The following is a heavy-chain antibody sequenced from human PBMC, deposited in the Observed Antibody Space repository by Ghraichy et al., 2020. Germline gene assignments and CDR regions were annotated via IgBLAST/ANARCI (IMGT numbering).Heavy chain of an antibody. J-gene: IGHJ6*02. Sequence: SETLSLTCAVHGESFNGYYWTWIRQPPGKGLEWIGEVHYRGNTNYDPSLRSRVTISVDTSKKKFSLRLTAVTAADTALYYCARVPWGRDGYYGVSYVMDVCRYVTTVTVSS. CDR3: ARVPWGRDGYYGVSYVMDV. CDR2: VHYRGNT. D-gene: IGHD3-16*01. CDR1: GESFNGYY. V-gene: IGHV4-34*01.